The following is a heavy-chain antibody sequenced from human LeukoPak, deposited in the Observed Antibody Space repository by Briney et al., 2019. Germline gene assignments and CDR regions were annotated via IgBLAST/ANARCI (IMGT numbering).Heavy chain of an antibody. CDR1: GFTFSSYG. CDR3: ASAIAVAGTGFDY. D-gene: IGHD6-19*01. CDR2: ISYDGSNK. J-gene: IGHJ4*02. Sequence: GGSLRLSCAASGFTFSSYGMHGVRQAPGKGLEWVAVISYDGSNKYYADSVKGRFTISRDNSKNTLYLQMNSLRAEDTAVYYCASAIAVAGTGFDYWGQGTLVTVSS. V-gene: IGHV3-30*03.